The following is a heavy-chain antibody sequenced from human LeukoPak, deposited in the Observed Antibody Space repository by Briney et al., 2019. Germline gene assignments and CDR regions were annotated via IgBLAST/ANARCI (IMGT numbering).Heavy chain of an antibody. CDR2: IGPSSTSI. CDR3: AREDGDAFDY. CDR1: GFTFSTNS. J-gene: IGHJ4*02. Sequence: KTGGSLRLSCAASGFTFSTNSMNWVRQAPGKGLEWVSSIGPSSTSIYYADSLKGRFTISRDNAKNSLYLQMNSLRAEDTAVYYCAREDGDAFDYWGQGTLVTVSS. V-gene: IGHV3-21*01. D-gene: IGHD4-17*01.